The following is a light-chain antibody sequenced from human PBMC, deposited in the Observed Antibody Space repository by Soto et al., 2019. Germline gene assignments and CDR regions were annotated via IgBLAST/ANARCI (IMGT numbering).Light chain of an antibody. V-gene: IGLV2-14*01. J-gene: IGLJ1*01. Sequence: QSVLTQPASVSGSPGQSITISCTGTSSDVGGYGYVSWYQQHPGKAPKLMIYGVNNRPSGVSYRFSGSKSGNTASLTISGLQAEDEADYYCSSYTSSTTYVFGTGTKVPVL. CDR1: SSDVGGYGY. CDR3: SSYTSSTTYV. CDR2: GVN.